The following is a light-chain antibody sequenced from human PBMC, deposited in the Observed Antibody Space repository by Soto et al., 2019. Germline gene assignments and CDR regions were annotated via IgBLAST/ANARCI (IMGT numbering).Light chain of an antibody. CDR3: QYYGSSFT. Sequence: EIVLTQSPGTLSLSPGERATLSCRASQSVSSTYLAWYQQKPGQAPRLIMYGASSRATGIPDRVSGSGSGTDFTLTISRLEPEDFAVYYCQYYGSSFTFGGGTRWISN. CDR2: GAS. J-gene: IGKJ4*01. CDR1: QSVSSTY. V-gene: IGKV3-20*01.